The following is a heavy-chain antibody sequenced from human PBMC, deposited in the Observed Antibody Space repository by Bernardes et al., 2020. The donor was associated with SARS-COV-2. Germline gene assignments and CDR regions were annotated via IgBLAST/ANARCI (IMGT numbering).Heavy chain of an antibody. V-gene: IGHV3-20*04. CDR3: ARTYYADAFDS. J-gene: IGHJ3*02. CDR1: GFTFDDYG. CDR2: LNWNGGNM. D-gene: IGHD3-10*01. Sequence: GGSLRLSCAASGFTFDDYGMSWVRQAPGKGLEWVSGLNWNGGNMNYADSVKGRFTISRDNAKNLLYPQMNTLRAADTTLYYCARTYYADAFDSWGQGTMVTVSS.